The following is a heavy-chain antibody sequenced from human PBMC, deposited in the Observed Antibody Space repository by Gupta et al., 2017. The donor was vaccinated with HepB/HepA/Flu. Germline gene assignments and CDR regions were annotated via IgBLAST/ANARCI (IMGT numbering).Heavy chain of an antibody. V-gene: IGHV4-4*07. CDR3: TRGIVGPLSLGYHYFQMDV. CDR2: MFSSGDS. J-gene: IGHJ6*03. D-gene: IGHD2-15*01. Sequence: GKGLEWIGRMFSSGDSRYNPSLQSRVTMSLDTSKKQFSLKLNSVTAADTAVYYCTRGIVGPLSLGYHYFQMDVWGKGAAVTVSS.